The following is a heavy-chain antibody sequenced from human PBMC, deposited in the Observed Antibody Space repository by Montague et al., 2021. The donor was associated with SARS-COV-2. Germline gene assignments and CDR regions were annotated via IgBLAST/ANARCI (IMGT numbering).Heavy chain of an antibody. CDR1: GGSISSGSYY. Sequence: TLSLTCTVSGGSISSGSYYWSWIRQPPGKGLEWIGRIYTSGSTYYNPSLKSRVTISVDTAKNQFSLKLSSVTAADTAVYYCARCRIVRVTAAAYHYYGVDVWGQGTPVTVSS. CDR3: ARCRIVRVTAAAYHYYGVDV. D-gene: IGHD2-2*01. CDR2: IYTSGST. J-gene: IGHJ6*02. V-gene: IGHV4-61*02.